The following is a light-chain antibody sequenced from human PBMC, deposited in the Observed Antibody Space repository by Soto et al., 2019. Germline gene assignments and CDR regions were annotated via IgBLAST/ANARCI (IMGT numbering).Light chain of an antibody. Sequence: QSVLTQPPSVSAAPGQKVTVSCSGSTSNIGNNYVSWYQQLPGMAPKLLLYDDNKRPSGTPDRFSGSRSGTSATLDITGLPTGDEADYYCGTWDRRMSACVFGPGTKGTVL. CDR2: DDN. CDR1: TSNIGNNY. J-gene: IGLJ1*01. CDR3: GTWDRRMSACV. V-gene: IGLV1-51*01.